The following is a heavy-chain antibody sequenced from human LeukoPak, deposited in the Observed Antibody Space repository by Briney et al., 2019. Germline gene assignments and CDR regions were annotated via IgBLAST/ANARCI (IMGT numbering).Heavy chain of an antibody. D-gene: IGHD4-23*01. CDR2: INTDGSST. V-gene: IGHV3-74*01. CDR3: AKDSDYGGNSGAFHI. CDR1: GFTFSSYW. J-gene: IGHJ3*02. Sequence: GGSLRLSCAASGFTFSSYWMHWVRHAPGEGLVWVSRINTDGSSTSYADSVKGRFTISRDNAKNTLYLQMNSLRTEDTALYYCAKDSDYGGNSGAFHIWGQGTMVTVSS.